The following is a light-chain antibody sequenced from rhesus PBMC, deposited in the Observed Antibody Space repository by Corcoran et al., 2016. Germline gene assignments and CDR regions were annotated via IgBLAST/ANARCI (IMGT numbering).Light chain of an antibody. J-gene: IGLJ1*01. Sequence: SSGLTQEPALSVALGHTVRMTCQGDSLKTYFASWYQLKPGQVPVLVIFGNTNRPSGIPGRFSGSWSGNTGSLTITGAQGEDEADYYCASWDNSGNHYIFGTGTRLTVL. V-gene: IGLV3S11*01. CDR2: GNT. CDR3: ASWDNSGNHYI. CDR1: SLKTYF.